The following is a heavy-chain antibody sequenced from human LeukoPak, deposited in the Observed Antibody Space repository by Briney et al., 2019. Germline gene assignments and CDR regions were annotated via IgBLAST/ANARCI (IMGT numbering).Heavy chain of an antibody. D-gene: IGHD3-22*01. CDR1: GFTFSIYS. CDR2: MSNSVNVT. CDR3: ARDRNYFHSSGKSYYFDY. J-gene: IGHJ4*02. Sequence: GGSLRLSCVASGFTFSIYSISWVRQAPGKGLEWISYMSNSVNVTHYADSVKGRFTISRDNANTSLYLQMDSLRVEDTAVYYCARDRNYFHSSGKSYYFDYWGQGTLVTVSS. V-gene: IGHV3-48*01.